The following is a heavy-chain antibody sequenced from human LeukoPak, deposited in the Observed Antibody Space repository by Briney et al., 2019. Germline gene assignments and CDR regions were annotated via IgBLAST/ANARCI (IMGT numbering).Heavy chain of an antibody. CDR2: VDPEDGET. CDR3: ASTSGPGGYCSGGSCYYYYMDV. CDR1: GYTFTDYY. Sequence: ASVKISCKVSGYTFTDYYMHWVQQAPGKGLEWMGLVDPEDGETIYAEKFQGRVTITADTSTDTAYMELSSLRSEDTAVYYCASTSGPGGYCSGGSCYYYYMDVWGKGTTVTVSS. V-gene: IGHV1-69-2*01. J-gene: IGHJ6*03. D-gene: IGHD2-15*01.